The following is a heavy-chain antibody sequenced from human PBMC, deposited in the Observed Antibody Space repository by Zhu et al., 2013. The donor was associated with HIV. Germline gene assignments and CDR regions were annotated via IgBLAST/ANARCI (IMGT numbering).Heavy chain of an antibody. CDR2: IIPIFGTA. CDR3: ARIGVSTAMAMRADAFDI. V-gene: IGHV1-69*06. Sequence: QVQLVQSGAEVKKPGSSVKVSCKASGGTFSSYAISWVRQAPGQGLEWMGGIIPIFGTANYAQKFQGRVTITADKSTSTAYMELSSLRSEDTAVYYCARIGVSTAMAMRADAFDIWGQGTMVTVSS. CDR1: GGTFSSYA. J-gene: IGHJ3*02. D-gene: IGHD5-18*01.